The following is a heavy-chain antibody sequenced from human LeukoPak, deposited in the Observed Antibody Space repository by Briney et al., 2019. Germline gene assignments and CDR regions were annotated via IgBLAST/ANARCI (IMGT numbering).Heavy chain of an antibody. CDR1: GGSIRSSDYY. CDR2: IYYSGST. CDR3: ASHGYSS. Sequence: KSSETLSLTCTVSGGSIRSSDYYWGWIRQPPGKGLEWIGSIYYSGSTYYNPSLKSRVTISVDTSKNQFSLKLSSVTAADTAVYYCASHGYSSWGQGTLVTVSS. D-gene: IGHD6-13*01. V-gene: IGHV4-39*01. J-gene: IGHJ4*02.